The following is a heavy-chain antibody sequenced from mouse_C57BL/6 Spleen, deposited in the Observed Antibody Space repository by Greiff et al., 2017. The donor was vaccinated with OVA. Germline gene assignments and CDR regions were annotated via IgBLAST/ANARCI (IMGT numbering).Heavy chain of an antibody. Sequence: QVQLQQPGAELVRPGSSVKLSCKASGYTFTSYWMDWVKQRPGQGLEWIGNIYPSDSETAYNQTFKDKAILTVDKSSSTAYMQLSSLTSEDSAVYYCLTGFDYGGQGTTLTVSS. CDR1: GYTFTSYW. V-gene: IGHV1-61*01. CDR2: IYPSDSET. J-gene: IGHJ2*01. D-gene: IGHD4-1*01. CDR3: LTGFDY.